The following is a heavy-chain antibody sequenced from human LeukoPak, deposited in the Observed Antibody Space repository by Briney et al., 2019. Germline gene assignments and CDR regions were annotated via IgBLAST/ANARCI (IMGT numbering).Heavy chain of an antibody. V-gene: IGHV5-51*01. J-gene: IGHJ4*02. CDR3: ARSARLGYYSGGSCFRWDY. CDR1: GYSFTNYW. D-gene: IGHD2-15*01. Sequence: GESLKISCKVSGYSFTNYWIGWVRQMPGKGLEWMGIIYPDDSDTKYSPSFQGQVTISADKSISTAYLQWSSLKASDTAMYYCARSARLGYYSGGSCFRWDYWGQGTLVTVSS. CDR2: IYPDDSDT.